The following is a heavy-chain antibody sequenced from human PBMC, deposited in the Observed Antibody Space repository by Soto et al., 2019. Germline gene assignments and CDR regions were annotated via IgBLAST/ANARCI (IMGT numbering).Heavy chain of an antibody. Sequence: GGSLRLSCAASGFTFSSYAMSWFRQAPGKGLECVSAISGSGGSTYYADSVKGRFTISRDNSKNTLYLQMNSLRAEDTAVYSCAKDRASNYGWFDPWGQGTLVTVSS. CDR3: AKDRASNYGWFDP. V-gene: IGHV3-23*01. J-gene: IGHJ5*02. CDR1: GFTFSSYA. D-gene: IGHD1-7*01. CDR2: ISGSGGST.